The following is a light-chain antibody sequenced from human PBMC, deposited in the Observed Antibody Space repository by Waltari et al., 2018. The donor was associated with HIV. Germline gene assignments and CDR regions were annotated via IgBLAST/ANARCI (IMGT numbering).Light chain of an antibody. Sequence: DLQMTHSPSSLSSYVGDTFTSTCQASQDIKKHLNWYQQKPGKAPKVLISEASILESGVPSRFSGTGSGRDFSLTISSLQPEDVATYYCQQSADLWTFGQGTKVELK. J-gene: IGKJ1*01. V-gene: IGKV1-33*01. CDR2: EAS. CDR1: QDIKKH. CDR3: QQSADLWT.